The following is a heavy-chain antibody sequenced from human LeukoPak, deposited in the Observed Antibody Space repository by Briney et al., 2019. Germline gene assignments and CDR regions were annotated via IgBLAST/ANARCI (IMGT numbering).Heavy chain of an antibody. V-gene: IGHV3-9*01. CDR1: GFTFDDYA. CDR3: AKDLRDSSGLSDY. CDR2: ISWNSGSI. Sequence: GGSLRLSCAASGFTFDDYAMHWVRQAPGKGLEWVSGISWNSGSIGYADSVKGRFTISRDNAKNSLYLQMNSLRAEDTALYYCAKDLRDSSGLSDYWGQGTLVTVSS. D-gene: IGHD3-22*01. J-gene: IGHJ4*02.